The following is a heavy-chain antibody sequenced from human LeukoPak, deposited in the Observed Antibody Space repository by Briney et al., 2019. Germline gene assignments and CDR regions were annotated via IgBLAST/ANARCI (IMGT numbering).Heavy chain of an antibody. D-gene: IGHD5-18*01. CDR1: GFTFDDYT. J-gene: IGHJ4*02. CDR2: ISWDGGST. V-gene: IGHV3-43*01. CDR3: ARELTAMGDY. Sequence: GGSLRLSCAASGFTFDDYTMHWVRPAPGKGLEWVSLISWDGGSTYYADSVKGRFTISRDNSKNSLYLQMNSLRTEDTALYYCARELTAMGDYWGQGTLVTVSS.